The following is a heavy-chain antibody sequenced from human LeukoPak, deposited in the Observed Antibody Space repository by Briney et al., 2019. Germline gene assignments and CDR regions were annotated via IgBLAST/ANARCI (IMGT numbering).Heavy chain of an antibody. CDR3: ARVTSPHAFDI. CDR1: GGSISSYY. J-gene: IGHJ3*02. V-gene: IGHV4-59*01. Sequence: SETLSLTCTGSGGSISSYYWSWIRQPPGEGLEWIGYIYYSGSTNYNPSLKSRVTISVDTSKNQFSLKLSSVTAADTAVYYCARVTSPHAFDIWGQGTMVTVSS. D-gene: IGHD2-21*02. CDR2: IYYSGST.